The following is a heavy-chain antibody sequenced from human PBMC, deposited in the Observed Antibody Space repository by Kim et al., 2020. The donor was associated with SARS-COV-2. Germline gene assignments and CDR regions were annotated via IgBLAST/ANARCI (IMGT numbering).Heavy chain of an antibody. CDR2: IGSKSYGGTT. CDR3: SSVFALITRSDNFDY. J-gene: IGHJ4*02. D-gene: IGHD3-16*01. CDR1: GFTFGEYA. V-gene: IGHV3-49*04. Sequence: GGSLRLSCATSGFTFGEYAMSWVRQAPGKGLEWVGFIGSKSYGGTTEYAASVKGRFIISRDDSKRIAYLQMNSLKTEDTGVYYCSSVFALITRSDNFDYWGQGTLVTVSS.